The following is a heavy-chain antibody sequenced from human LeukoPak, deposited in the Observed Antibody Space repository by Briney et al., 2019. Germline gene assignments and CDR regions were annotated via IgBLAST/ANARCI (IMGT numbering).Heavy chain of an antibody. CDR3: ARAPGIAAAGWYFDL. D-gene: IGHD6-13*01. CDR2: IYYSGST. V-gene: IGHV4-59*08. CDR1: GGSISSYY. J-gene: IGHJ2*01. Sequence: SETLSLTCTVSGGSISSYYWSWIRQPPGKGLEWIGYIYYSGSTNYNPSLKGRVTISVDTSKNQFSLKLSSVTAADTAVYYCARAPGIAAAGWYFDLWGRGTLVTVSS.